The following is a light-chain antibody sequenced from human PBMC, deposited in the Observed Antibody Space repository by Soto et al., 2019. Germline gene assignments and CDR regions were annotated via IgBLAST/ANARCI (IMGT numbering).Light chain of an antibody. CDR3: QQYSDWWT. CDR1: QTVRDN. Sequence: EVVMTQSPATLSVSPGERATLSCRASQTVRDNLGWYQQKPGQPPRLLIYGATTRATGIPARFSGSGSGTEFTLTINNLQSEDFAFYYCQQYSDWWTLGQGTKVDIK. V-gene: IGKV3D-15*01. J-gene: IGKJ1*01. CDR2: GAT.